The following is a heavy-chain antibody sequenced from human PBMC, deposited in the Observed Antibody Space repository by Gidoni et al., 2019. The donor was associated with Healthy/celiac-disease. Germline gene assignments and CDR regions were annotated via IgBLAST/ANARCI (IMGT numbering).Heavy chain of an antibody. J-gene: IGHJ4*02. V-gene: IGHV1-46*01. D-gene: IGHD3-3*01. Sequence: QVHLVQSGAEVKKPGASVKVSCQASGYTFTSYYMHWVRQAPGQGVEWMGIINPSGGSTSYAQTFQGRVTMTKDTSTSTVYMELSSLRSEDTAVYYCASGGWGITILQYWGQGTLVTVSS. CDR2: INPSGGST. CDR3: ASGGWGITILQY. CDR1: GYTFTSYY.